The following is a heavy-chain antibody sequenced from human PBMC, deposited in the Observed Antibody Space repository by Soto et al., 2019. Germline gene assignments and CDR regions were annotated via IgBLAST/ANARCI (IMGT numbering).Heavy chain of an antibody. D-gene: IGHD4-17*01. V-gene: IGHV4-34*01. Sequence: PSETLSLTCAVYGGSFSGYYWSWIRQPPGKGLEWIGEINHSGSTNYNPSLKSRVNKTVDTSKNQFSLKMSSVTAADTSVYFCARSWNDYGDYGEFSQYAFDIWGQGTMVS. J-gene: IGHJ3*02. CDR1: GGSFSGYY. CDR3: ARSWNDYGDYGEFSQYAFDI. CDR2: INHSGST.